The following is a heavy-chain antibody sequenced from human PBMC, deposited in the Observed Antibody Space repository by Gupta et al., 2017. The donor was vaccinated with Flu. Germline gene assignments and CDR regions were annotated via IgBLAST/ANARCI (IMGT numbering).Heavy chain of an antibody. V-gene: IGHV3-23*01. D-gene: IGHD3-16*01. CDR3: AKLREVNAYVPFDS. J-gene: IGHJ4*02. Sequence: MGEVRQDPGKGLDWVSGIGATGDDNDYKKSEKGRFNIYRDNSRNTLELEMNTLGGGDTAIYYCAKLREVNAYVPFDSWGQGTLVTVSS. CDR2: IGATGDDN.